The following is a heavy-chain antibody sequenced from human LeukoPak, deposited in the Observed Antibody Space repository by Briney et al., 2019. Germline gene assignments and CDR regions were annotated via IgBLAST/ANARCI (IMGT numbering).Heavy chain of an antibody. CDR2: IGSSGGPT. CDR1: GFTFSNYA. Sequence: GGSLILSCAASGFTFSNYAMSWVRQAPGKGLEWVSAIGSSGGPTYYANSVKGRFTISRDNSKNALYLHMNSLSAEDTAVYYCAKDIDNGDYVVYWGQGTLVTVSS. V-gene: IGHV3-23*01. D-gene: IGHD4-17*01. J-gene: IGHJ4*02. CDR3: AKDIDNGDYVVY.